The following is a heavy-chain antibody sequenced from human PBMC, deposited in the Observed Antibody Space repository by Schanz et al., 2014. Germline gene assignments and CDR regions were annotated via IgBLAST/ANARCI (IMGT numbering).Heavy chain of an antibody. CDR2: IYIGGNT. V-gene: IGHV3-53*01. D-gene: IGHD2-8*02. Sequence: EVQLVASGGGLVQPGGSLRLSCAASGFSVGNKYMNWVRQAPGKGLEWVSFIYIGGNTYYADSVKGRFTISRDNFKGALYLQMSSLRAEDTAVYYCAKSLESCPGGRCSRGYFDYWGQGTLXTVSS. CDR3: AKSLESCPGGRCSRGYFDY. J-gene: IGHJ4*02. CDR1: GFSVGNKY.